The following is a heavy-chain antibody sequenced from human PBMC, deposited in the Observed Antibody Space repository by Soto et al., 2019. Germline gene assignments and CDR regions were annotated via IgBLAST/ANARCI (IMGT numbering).Heavy chain of an antibody. V-gene: IGHV3-11*01. CDR2: ISSSGSTI. CDR3: ARVPTFDCSGGSCYDYYYYYYMDV. J-gene: IGHJ6*03. D-gene: IGHD2-15*01. CDR1: GFTFSDYY. Sequence: GSLSLSCAASGFTFSDYYMSWIRQAPGKGLEWVSYISSSGSTIYYADSVKGRFTISRDNAKNSLYLQMNSLRAEDTAVYYCARVPTFDCSGGSCYDYYYYYYMDVWGKGTTVTVSS.